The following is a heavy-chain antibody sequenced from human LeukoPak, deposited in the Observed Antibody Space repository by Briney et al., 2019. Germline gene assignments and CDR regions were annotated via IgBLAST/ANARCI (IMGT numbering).Heavy chain of an antibody. V-gene: IGHV3-43D*04. D-gene: IGHD6-19*01. Sequence: GGSLRLSCAASGFTLDDYAMHWVRHAPGKGLEWVSLISWDGGSTYYADSVKGRFTISRDNSKNSLYLQMNSLRAEDTALYYCAKDKAVAGTSGYYYYGMDVWGKGTTVTVSS. CDR3: AKDKAVAGTSGYYYYGMDV. CDR2: ISWDGGST. CDR1: GFTLDDYA. J-gene: IGHJ6*04.